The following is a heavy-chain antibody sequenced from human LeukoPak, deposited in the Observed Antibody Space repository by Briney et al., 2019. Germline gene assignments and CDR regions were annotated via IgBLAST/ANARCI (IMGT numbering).Heavy chain of an antibody. CDR2: ISWNSGSK. V-gene: IGHV3-9*01. CDR3: AKDTDYYAGLDA. J-gene: IGHJ5*02. Sequence: GGSLRLSCTASGFIFDDYGMHWVRQGPGKGLEWVAGISWNSGSKGYADSVKGRFTISRDNAKYALYLEMSSLRTEDTALYYCAKDTDYYAGLDAWGQGTLVTVSS. D-gene: IGHD3-10*01. CDR1: GFIFDDYG.